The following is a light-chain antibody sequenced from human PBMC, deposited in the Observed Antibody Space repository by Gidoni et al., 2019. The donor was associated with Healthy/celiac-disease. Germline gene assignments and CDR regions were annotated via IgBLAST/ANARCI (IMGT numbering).Light chain of an antibody. CDR2: GAS. V-gene: IGKV3-15*01. CDR1: QSVSSN. CDR3: QQYNNWPPWT. Sequence: EIVMTQSPATLSVSPVERATLSCRAIQSVSSNLACYQQKPGQAPMLLIYGASTSATGIPASFIGIVSGTEFTLTISILQSEDFSVYYCQQYNNWPPWTFGQVTKVEIK. J-gene: IGKJ1*01.